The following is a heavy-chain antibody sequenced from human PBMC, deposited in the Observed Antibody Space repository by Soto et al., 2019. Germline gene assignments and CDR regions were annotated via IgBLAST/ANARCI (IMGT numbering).Heavy chain of an antibody. CDR3: ARDWQWLVGDNWFDP. J-gene: IGHJ5*02. V-gene: IGHV1-2*02. D-gene: IGHD6-19*01. CDR2: INPNSGGT. Sequence: GASVKVSCKASGYTFTGYYMHWVRQAPGQGLEWMGWINPNSGGTNYAQKFQGRVTMTRDTSISTAYMELSRLRSDDTAVYYCARDWQWLVGDNWFDPWGQGTLVTVSS. CDR1: GYTFTGYY.